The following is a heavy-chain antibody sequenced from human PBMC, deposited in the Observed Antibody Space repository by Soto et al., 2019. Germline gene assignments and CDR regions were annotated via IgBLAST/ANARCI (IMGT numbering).Heavy chain of an antibody. J-gene: IGHJ3*02. CDR1: GYTFTSYA. D-gene: IGHD3-9*01. CDR3: AKNILTGTAYASAAFDI. V-gene: IGHV1-3*01. Sequence: GASVKVSCKASGYTFTSYAMHWVRQAPGQRREWMGWINAGNGNTKYSQKFQGRVTITRDTSASTAYMELSSLRSEDTAVYYCAKNILTGTAYASAAFDIWGQGTMVTVS. CDR2: INAGNGNT.